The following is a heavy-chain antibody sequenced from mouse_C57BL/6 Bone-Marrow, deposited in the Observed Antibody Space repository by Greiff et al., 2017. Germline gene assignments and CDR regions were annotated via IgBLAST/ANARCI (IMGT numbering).Heavy chain of an antibody. Sequence: VQLQQPGAELVKPGASVKVSCKASGYTFTSYWMHWVKQRPGQGLEWIGRIHPSDSDTNYNQKFKGKATLTVDKSSSPAYMQLSSLTSEDSAVYYCAIVDAMDYWGQGTSVTVSS. CDR3: AIVDAMDY. CDR2: IHPSDSDT. J-gene: IGHJ4*01. V-gene: IGHV1-74*01. CDR1: GYTFTSYW.